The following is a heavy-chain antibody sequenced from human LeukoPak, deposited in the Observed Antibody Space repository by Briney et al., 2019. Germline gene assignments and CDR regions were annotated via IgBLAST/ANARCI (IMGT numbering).Heavy chain of an antibody. CDR2: GNT. D-gene: IGHD2/OR15-2a*01. J-gene: IGHJ3*02. V-gene: IGHV4-39*01. CDR1: GGSISSNSYY. CDR3: ARHASYNGNYLRNAVDI. Sequence: SETLSLTCTVSGGSISSNSYYWGWIRQPPGKGLEWVGSGNTYYNPSLKSRVTISVDTSKNQFSLKLSSVTAADTAVYYCARHASYNGNYLRNAVDIWGQGTMVTVSS.